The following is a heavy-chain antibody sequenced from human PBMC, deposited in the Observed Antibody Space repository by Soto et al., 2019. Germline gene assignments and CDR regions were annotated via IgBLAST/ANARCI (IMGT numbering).Heavy chain of an antibody. D-gene: IGHD1-26*01. J-gene: IGHJ4*02. CDR3: ASDYKWELIGGTLDY. Sequence: QVQLVESGGGVVQPGRSLRVSCAASGLTFSSHAMHWVRQAPGKGLEWVAVISHDGTNKYYLDSVKGRFTISRDNSENTLYLQMNSLRVEDTAVYYCASDYKWELIGGTLDYWGQGTLVTVSA. CDR1: GLTFSSHA. CDR2: ISHDGTNK. V-gene: IGHV3-30*04.